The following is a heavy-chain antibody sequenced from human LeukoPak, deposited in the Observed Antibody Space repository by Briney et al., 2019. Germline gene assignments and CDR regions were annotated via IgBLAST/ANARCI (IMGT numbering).Heavy chain of an antibody. V-gene: IGHV1-18*01. J-gene: IGHJ4*02. CDR3: ARAAEDYYDSSGYYGY. D-gene: IGHD3-22*01. CDR2: ISAYNGNT. CDR1: GYTFTSYG. Sequence: ASVKVPCKASGYTFTSYGISWVRQAPGQGLEWMGWISAYNGNTNYAQKLQGRVTMTTDTSTSTAYMELRSLRSDDTAVYYCARAAEDYYDSSGYYGYWGQGTLVTVSS.